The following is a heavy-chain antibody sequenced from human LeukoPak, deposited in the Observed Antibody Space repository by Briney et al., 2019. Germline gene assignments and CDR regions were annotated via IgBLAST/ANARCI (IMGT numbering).Heavy chain of an antibody. CDR1: GFTFSSYW. Sequence: GGSLRLSCAASGFTFSSYWMHWVRQAPGKGLVWVSRINSDGSSTSYADSVKGRFTISRDNAKNTLYLQMNSLRAEDTAVYYCARVKGGGYYDFWSGYFDSYYFDYWGQGTLVTVSS. CDR3: ARVKGGGYYDFWSGYFDSYYFDY. V-gene: IGHV3-74*01. J-gene: IGHJ4*02. D-gene: IGHD3-3*01. CDR2: INSDGSST.